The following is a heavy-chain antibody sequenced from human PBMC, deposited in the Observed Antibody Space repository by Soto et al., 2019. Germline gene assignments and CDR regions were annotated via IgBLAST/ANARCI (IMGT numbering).Heavy chain of an antibody. V-gene: IGHV2-5*02. D-gene: IGHD2-15*01. J-gene: IGHJ6*02. CDR3: AYLPCSGGSCYWFSYSGMDV. Sequence: QITLKESGPTLVKPTQTLTLTCTFSGFSLSTSGVGDDWIRQPPGKALEWLALIYWDDDKRYRPSLETRLTVTKDTSKNQVVVSMTNMDSVDTATYYCAYLPCSGGSCYWFSYSGMDVWGQGTTFTVSS. CDR2: IYWDDDK. CDR1: GFSLSTSGVG.